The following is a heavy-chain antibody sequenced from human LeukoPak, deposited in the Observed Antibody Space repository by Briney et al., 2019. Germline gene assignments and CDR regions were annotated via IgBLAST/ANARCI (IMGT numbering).Heavy chain of an antibody. J-gene: IGHJ4*02. CDR3: VTAGQYRFDN. D-gene: IGHD5-18*01. CDR2: MNSGGNMI. V-gene: IGHV3-74*01. Sequence: GGSLRLSCAASGFTFSNSWMHWVRQTPGKGLAWVSRMNSGGNMINYADSVKGRFIISRDNAKNTLYLQMRSLRDEDTAVYYCVTAGQYRFDNWGRGTLVTVSS. CDR1: GFTFSNSW.